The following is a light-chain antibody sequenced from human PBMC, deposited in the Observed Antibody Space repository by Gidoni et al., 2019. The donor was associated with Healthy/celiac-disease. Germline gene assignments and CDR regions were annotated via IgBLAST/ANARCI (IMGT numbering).Light chain of an antibody. V-gene: IGKV3-20*01. J-gene: IGKJ1*01. CDR2: GAS. Sequence: DIVLTQSPRTLSLSPGARATLSCSASQSVSSSYLAWYQQKPGQATRLLIYGASSMTTGIPDRFSGSGSGTDFTLTISRLEPEDFAVYYCQQYGRSPWTFGQGTKVEIK. CDR1: QSVSSSY. CDR3: QQYGRSPWT.